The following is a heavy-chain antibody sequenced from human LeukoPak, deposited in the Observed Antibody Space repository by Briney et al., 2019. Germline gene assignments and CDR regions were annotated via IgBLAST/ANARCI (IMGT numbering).Heavy chain of an antibody. CDR3: TRNTGIAAVGNPSYYFYYYMDV. CDR1: GASISSGGFY. Sequence: SQTLSLTCTVSGASISSGGFYWSWIRQYPGKGLEWIGCVYDSGSTFYNPSLQSRVSISRDTSKNQFSLRVISVTAADTAVYFCTRNTGIAAVGNPSYYFYYYMDVRGKGTTVTVSS. V-gene: IGHV4-31*03. CDR2: VYDSGST. J-gene: IGHJ6*03. D-gene: IGHD6-13*01.